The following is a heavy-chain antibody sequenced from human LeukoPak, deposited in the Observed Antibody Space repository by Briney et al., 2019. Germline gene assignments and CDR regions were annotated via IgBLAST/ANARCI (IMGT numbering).Heavy chain of an antibody. CDR1: GFTFRNYW. J-gene: IGHJ6*02. Sequence: TGGSPRLSCAVSGFTFRNYWINWVRQAPGKGLEWVAQIKEDGSVQKYVDSVKGRFTISRDNAKNSLYLQMDSLRAEDTAVYYCVSVYLDAWGQGATVTVSS. D-gene: IGHD3-16*02. CDR2: IKEDGSVQ. V-gene: IGHV3-7*02. CDR3: VSVYLDA.